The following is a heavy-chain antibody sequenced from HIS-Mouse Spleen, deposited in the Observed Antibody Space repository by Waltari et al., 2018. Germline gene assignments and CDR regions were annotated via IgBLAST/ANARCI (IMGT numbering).Heavy chain of an antibody. CDR1: GFTCSSYS. CDR2: ISSSSSYI. V-gene: IGHV3-21*01. CDR3: ARGSWNWFDP. J-gene: IGHJ5*02. D-gene: IGHD2-15*01. Sequence: EVQLVESGGGLVKPGGSLRLSCAAPGFTCSSYSMNWVRQAPGKGLEWVSSISSSSSYIYYADSVKGRFTISRDNAKNSLYLQMNSLRAEDTAVYYCARGSWNWFDPWGQGTLVTVSS.